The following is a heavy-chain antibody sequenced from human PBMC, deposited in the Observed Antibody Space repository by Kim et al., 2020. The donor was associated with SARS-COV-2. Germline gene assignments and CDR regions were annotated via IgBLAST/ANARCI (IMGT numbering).Heavy chain of an antibody. CDR3: ARDLESRIAAAGQQPEPAYYYYYGMDV. D-gene: IGHD6-13*01. V-gene: IGHV3-30-3*01. J-gene: IGHJ6*02. CDR1: GFTFSSYA. Sequence: GGSLRLSCAASGFTFSSYAMHWVRQAPGKGLEWVAVISYDGSNKYYADSVKGRFTISRDNSKNTLYLQMNSLRAEDTAVYYCARDLESRIAAAGQQPEPAYYYYYGMDVWGQGTTVTVSS. CDR2: ISYDGSNK.